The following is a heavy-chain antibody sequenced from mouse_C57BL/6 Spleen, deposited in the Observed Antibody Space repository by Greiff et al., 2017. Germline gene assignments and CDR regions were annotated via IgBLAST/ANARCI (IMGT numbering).Heavy chain of an antibody. V-gene: IGHV1-19*01. J-gene: IGHJ2*01. CDR1: GYTFTDYY. CDR3: ARRYSNYRVYLGY. Sequence: VQLQEPGPVLVKPGASVKMSCKASGYTFTDYYLNWVKQSHGPSLEWIGVINPYNGGTSYNQKFKGKATLTVDKSSSTAYMELNSLTSEHSAVYHCARRYSNYRVYLGYWGQGTTLTVSS. CDR2: INPYNGGT. D-gene: IGHD2-5*01.